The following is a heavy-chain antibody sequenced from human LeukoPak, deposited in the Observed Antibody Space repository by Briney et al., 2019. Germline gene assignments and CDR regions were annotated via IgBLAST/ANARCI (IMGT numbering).Heavy chain of an antibody. CDR2: VFNGGST. Sequence: PSETLSLTCSVSGSSINSHYWSWIRQSPGKGLEWIGYVFNGGSTNYNPSLKSRVTMSLDTPRDQFSLRLSSVTAADTAIYYCASRPADSTWYGVFDYWSQGTLVTVSS. CDR1: GSSINSHY. CDR3: ASRPADSTWYGVFDY. D-gene: IGHD6-13*01. V-gene: IGHV4-59*11. J-gene: IGHJ4*02.